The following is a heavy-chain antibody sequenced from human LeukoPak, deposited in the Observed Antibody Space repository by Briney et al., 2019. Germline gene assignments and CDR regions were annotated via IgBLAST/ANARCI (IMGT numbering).Heavy chain of an antibody. D-gene: IGHD4/OR15-4a*01. CDR2: IYSDNT. CDR3: ARRAGAYSHPYDY. CDR1: GFTVSSDS. J-gene: IGHJ4*02. Sequence: GGSLRLSCTVSGFTVSSDSMSWVRQAPRKGLEWVSFIYSDNTHYSDSVKGRFTISRDNSKNTLYLQMNSLRAEDTAVYYCARRAGAYSHPYDYWGQGTLVTVSS. V-gene: IGHV3-53*01.